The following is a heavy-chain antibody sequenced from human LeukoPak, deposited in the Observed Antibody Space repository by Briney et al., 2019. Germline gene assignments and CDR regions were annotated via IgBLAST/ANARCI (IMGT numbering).Heavy chain of an antibody. Sequence: SETLSLTCAVYGGSFSGYYWSWIRQPPGKGLEWIGEINHSGSTNYNPSLKSRVTISVDTSKNQFSLKLSFVTAADTAVYYCARRYCSSTSCYATGPFDYWGQGTLVTVSS. D-gene: IGHD2-2*01. J-gene: IGHJ4*02. CDR2: INHSGST. V-gene: IGHV4-34*01. CDR1: GGSFSGYY. CDR3: ARRYCSSTSCYATGPFDY.